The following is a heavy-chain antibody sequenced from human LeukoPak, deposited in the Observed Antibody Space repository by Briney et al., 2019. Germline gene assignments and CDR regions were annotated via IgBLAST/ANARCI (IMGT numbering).Heavy chain of an antibody. CDR1: GGSISSGGYY. Sequence: KASQTLSLTCPVSGGSISSGGYYWSWIRQHPGKGLEWIGYIYYSGSTYYNPSLKSRVTISVDTSKNQCSLKLSSVTAADTAVYYCARVMVRGVIVQFDPWGQGTLVTVSS. CDR3: ARVMVRGVIVQFDP. J-gene: IGHJ5*02. CDR2: IYYSGST. D-gene: IGHD3-10*01. V-gene: IGHV4-31*03.